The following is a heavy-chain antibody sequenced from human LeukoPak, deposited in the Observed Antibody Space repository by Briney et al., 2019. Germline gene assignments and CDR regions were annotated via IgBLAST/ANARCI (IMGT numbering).Heavy chain of an antibody. V-gene: IGHV3-23*01. CDR3: AKNYGTSRPFYDY. J-gene: IGHJ4*02. CDR1: GFTFSNYA. CDR2: ISGDAIYT. Sequence: GRSLRLSCAASGFTFSNYAMTWVRQAPRKGLQWVSAISGDAIYTYYLDSVKGRFTTSTDNSKNTLFLQMNSLRADDTAVYYCAKNYGTSRPFYDYWGQGIVVTVSS. D-gene: IGHD4-17*01.